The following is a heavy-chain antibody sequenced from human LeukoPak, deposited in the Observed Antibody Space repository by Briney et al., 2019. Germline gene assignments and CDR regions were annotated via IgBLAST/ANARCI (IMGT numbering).Heavy chain of an antibody. CDR3: ARTGYTVALDY. V-gene: IGHV4-59*01. D-gene: IGHD4-23*01. J-gene: IGHJ4*02. CDR2: IYYSGST. Sequence: PSETLSLTXTVSGGSISSYYWSWIRQPPGKGLEWIGYIYYSGSTNYNPSLKSRVTISVDTSKNQFSLKLSSVTAADTAVYYCARTGYTVALDYWGQGTLVTVSS. CDR1: GGSISSYY.